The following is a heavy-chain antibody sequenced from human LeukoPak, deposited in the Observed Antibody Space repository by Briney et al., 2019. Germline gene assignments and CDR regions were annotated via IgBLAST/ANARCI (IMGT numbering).Heavy chain of an antibody. V-gene: IGHV1-69*13. CDR3: ARSLWFGELWRYYYYYYMDV. CDR1: GYTFTGYY. J-gene: IGHJ6*03. Sequence: SVKASCKASGYTFTGYYMHWVRQAPGQGLEWMGGIIPIFGTANYAQKFQGRVTITADESTSTAYMELSSLRSEDTAVYYCARSLWFGELWRYYYYYYMDVWGKGTTVTISS. CDR2: IIPIFGTA. D-gene: IGHD3-10*01.